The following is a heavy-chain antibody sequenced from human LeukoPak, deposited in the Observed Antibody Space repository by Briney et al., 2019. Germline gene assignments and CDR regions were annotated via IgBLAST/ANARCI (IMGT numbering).Heavy chain of an antibody. CDR2: INSDGSST. V-gene: IGHV3-74*01. Sequence: GGSLRLPCAASGFTFSSYWMHWVRQAPGKGLVWVSRINSDGSSTSYADSVKGRFTISRDNAKNTLYLQMNSLRAEDTAVYYCARVTSFGYSGYDLVYWGQGTLVTVSS. CDR3: ARVTSFGYSGYDLVY. J-gene: IGHJ4*02. CDR1: GFTFSSYW. D-gene: IGHD5-12*01.